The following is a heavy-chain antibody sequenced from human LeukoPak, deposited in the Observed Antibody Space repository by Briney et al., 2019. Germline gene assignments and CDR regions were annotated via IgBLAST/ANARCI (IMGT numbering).Heavy chain of an antibody. V-gene: IGHV4-59*11. Sequence: PSETLSLTCTVSGGSISGHYWTWVRLPPGEGLEWIGQIHYSEKADYNPSLRSRITISVDTSKNQMSLKVTSVTAADTAVYYCARFGVDYDMYVWGQGTTVTVS. CDR1: GGSISGHY. CDR3: ARFGVDYDMYV. CDR2: IHYSEKA. D-gene: IGHD3-16*01. J-gene: IGHJ6*02.